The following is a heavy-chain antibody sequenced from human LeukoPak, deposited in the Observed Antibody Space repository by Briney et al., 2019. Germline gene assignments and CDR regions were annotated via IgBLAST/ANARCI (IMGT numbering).Heavy chain of an antibody. D-gene: IGHD6-13*01. CDR2: ISYDGSNK. CDR3: AKEGHGSSLDH. Sequence: PGGSLRLSCAASGFTFSSYGMHWVRQAPGKGLEWVAVISYDGSNKYYADSVKGRFTISRDNSKNTLYLQMNSLRAEDTAVYYCAKEGHGSSLDHWGQGTLVTVSS. J-gene: IGHJ5*02. V-gene: IGHV3-30*18. CDR1: GFTFSSYG.